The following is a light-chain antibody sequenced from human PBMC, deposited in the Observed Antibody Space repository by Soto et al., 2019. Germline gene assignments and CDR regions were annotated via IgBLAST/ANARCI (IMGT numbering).Light chain of an antibody. CDR2: EVS. J-gene: IGLJ2*01. CDR1: SSDVGAYNY. Sequence: HSVLTQPPSASGSPGQSVTFSCIGTSSDVGAYNYVSWYQQHPGKAPKLMIYEVSKRPSGVPDRFSGSKSANTASLTVSRLQAEDEADYYCSSLAGSSNVIFGGGTKLTVL. V-gene: IGLV2-8*01. CDR3: SSLAGSSNVI.